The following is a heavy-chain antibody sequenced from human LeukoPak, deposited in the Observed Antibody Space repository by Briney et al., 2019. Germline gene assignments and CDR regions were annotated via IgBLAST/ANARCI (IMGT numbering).Heavy chain of an antibody. D-gene: IGHD2-21*02. CDR3: AKDHRAYCGGDCVDFDY. CDR1: GFTFSSYG. Sequence: GGSVRLSCAASGFTFSSYGMHWVRQAPGKGLEWVAFIRYDGSNKYYADSVKGRFTISRDNSKNTLYLQMNSLRAEDTAVYYCAKDHRAYCGGDCVDFDYWGQGTLVTVSS. J-gene: IGHJ4*02. V-gene: IGHV3-30*02. CDR2: IRYDGSNK.